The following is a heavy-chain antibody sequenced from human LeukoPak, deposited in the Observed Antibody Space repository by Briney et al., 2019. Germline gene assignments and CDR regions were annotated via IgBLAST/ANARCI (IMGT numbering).Heavy chain of an antibody. CDR3: ARASGRNYYGSGTSPLDFDY. J-gene: IGHJ4*02. CDR1: GYTFTGYY. V-gene: IGHV1-2*02. D-gene: IGHD3-10*01. Sequence: GASVKVPCKASGYTFTGYYIHWVRQAPGQGREWMGWINPNSGGTNYAQKFQGRVTMTRDTSISTAYMELSRLRSDDTAVYYCARASGRNYYGSGTSPLDFDYWGQGTLVTVSS. CDR2: INPNSGGT.